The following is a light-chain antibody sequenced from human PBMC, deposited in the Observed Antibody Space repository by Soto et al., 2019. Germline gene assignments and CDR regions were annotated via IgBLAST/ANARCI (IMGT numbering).Light chain of an antibody. CDR2: EAS. CDR3: QQRSDWPIT. Sequence: EIVLTQSPGTLSLSPGERATLSCRASQSVSSSYLAWYQQKPGQAPRLFIYEASNRATGIPARFSGSGSGTDFTLTISSLEPEDFAVYYCQQRSDWPITFGQGTRLEI. CDR1: QSVSSSY. V-gene: IGKV3D-20*02. J-gene: IGKJ5*01.